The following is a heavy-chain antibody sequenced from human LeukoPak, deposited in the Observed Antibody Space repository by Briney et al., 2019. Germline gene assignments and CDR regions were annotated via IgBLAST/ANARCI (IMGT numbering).Heavy chain of an antibody. CDR2: IHDSGST. CDR3: ARLKGVNPNNYYCAY. V-gene: IGHV4-39*01. Sequence: SETLSLTCSVSGGSSSSSSYYWGWIRQPPGKGLEWIGSIHDSGSTDYNPSLKSRVTISVDTSKNQFSLKLSSVTAADTAVYYCARLKGVNPNNYYCAYGGQGTLVPVSS. D-gene: IGHD1-20*01. CDR1: GGSSSSSSYY. J-gene: IGHJ4*02.